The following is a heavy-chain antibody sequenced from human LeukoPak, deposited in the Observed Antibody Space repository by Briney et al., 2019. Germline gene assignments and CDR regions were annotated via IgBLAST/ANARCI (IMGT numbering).Heavy chain of an antibody. V-gene: IGHV5-10-1*01. J-gene: IGHJ4*02. CDR3: ARHAKAYGSSCDY. CDR2: IDPSDSYT. D-gene: IGHD6-13*01. CDR1: GYSFTTYW. Sequence: GESLKISCQGSGYSFTTYWISWVRQMPGKGLEWMGRIDPSDSYTNYSPSFQGHVTISADKSFSTAYLQWTSLKASDTAVYYCARHAKAYGSSCDYWGQGTLVTVSS.